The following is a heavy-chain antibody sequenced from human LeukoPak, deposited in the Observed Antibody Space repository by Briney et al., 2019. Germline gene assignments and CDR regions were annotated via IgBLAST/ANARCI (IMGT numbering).Heavy chain of an antibody. CDR2: IYTSGST. CDR1: GGSLSSGSYY. D-gene: IGHD1-26*01. V-gene: IGHV4-61*02. J-gene: IGHJ6*02. Sequence: PSQTLSLTCTVSGGSLSSGSYYWSWIRQPAGKGLEWIGRIYTSGSTNYNPSLKSRVTLSVDTSKNQFSLKLSSVTAADTAVYYCARASGSYLSNYYYYGMDVWGQGTTVTVSS. CDR3: ARASGSYLSNYYYYGMDV.